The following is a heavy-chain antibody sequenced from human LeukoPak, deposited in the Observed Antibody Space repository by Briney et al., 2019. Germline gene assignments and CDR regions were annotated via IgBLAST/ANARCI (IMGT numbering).Heavy chain of an antibody. CDR1: GYSISSGYY. Sequence: PSETLSLTCTVSGYSISSGYYWGWIRQPPGKGLEWIGSIYHSGSTYYNPSLKSRVTISVDTSKNQFSLKLSSVTAADTAVYYCARGSSSWGVGGNYYFDYWGQGTLVIVSS. V-gene: IGHV4-38-2*02. J-gene: IGHJ4*02. CDR2: IYHSGST. CDR3: ARGSSSWGVGGNYYFDY. D-gene: IGHD6-13*01.